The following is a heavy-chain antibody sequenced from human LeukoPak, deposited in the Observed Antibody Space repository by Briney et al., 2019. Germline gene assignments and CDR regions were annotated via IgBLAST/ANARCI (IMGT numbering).Heavy chain of an antibody. CDR2: IYYSGSN. Sequence: PSETLSLTCTVSGGSISSYYWSWIRQPPGKGLEWIGYIYYSGSNNYNPSLKSRVTISVDTSKNQFSLKLSSVTAADTAVYYCARSHSGYEPMNYWGQGTLVTVSS. D-gene: IGHD5-12*01. V-gene: IGHV4-59*01. J-gene: IGHJ4*02. CDR3: ARSHSGYEPMNY. CDR1: GGSISSYY.